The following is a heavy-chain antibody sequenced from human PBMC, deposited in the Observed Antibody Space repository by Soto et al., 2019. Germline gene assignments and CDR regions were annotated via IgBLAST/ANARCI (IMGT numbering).Heavy chain of an antibody. CDR3: ARAEVQVLARDLYFPYGMDV. CDR2: IYNSGNT. D-gene: IGHD1-26*01. Sequence: PSETLSLTCTVSGDTISSGDYYWSWIRQSPGKGLEWIGFIYNSGNTYYNPSLRSRATMSKDTPKNQFSLKLSSVTAADTAVYYCARAEVQVLARDLYFPYGMDVWGQGITVTVSS. CDR1: GDTISSGDYY. J-gene: IGHJ6*02. V-gene: IGHV4-30-4*02.